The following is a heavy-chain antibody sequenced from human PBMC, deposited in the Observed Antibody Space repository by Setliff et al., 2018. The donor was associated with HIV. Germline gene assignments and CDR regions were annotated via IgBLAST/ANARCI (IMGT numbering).Heavy chain of an antibody. Sequence: GGSLRLSCAASGFTFSTFGMHWVRQAPGKGLEWVAFIRYDGSNKYYAESGKGRFTISRDNSKNTLYLQMNSLRAEDTAVYYCARALTYYYGSTGDYWGKGTLFTVSS. CDR3: ARALTYYYGSTGDY. V-gene: IGHV3-30*02. J-gene: IGHJ4*02. CDR1: GFTFSTFG. D-gene: IGHD3-22*01. CDR2: IRYDGSNK.